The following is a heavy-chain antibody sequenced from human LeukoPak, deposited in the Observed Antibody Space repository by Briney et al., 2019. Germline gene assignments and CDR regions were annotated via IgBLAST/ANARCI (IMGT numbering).Heavy chain of an antibody. CDR2: ITSHGTNK. D-gene: IGHD3-10*01. J-gene: IGHJ5*02. CDR3: VREGYGPGNFPSVS. Sequence: PGGSLRLSCAASGFTFTSHWVHWVRQAPGKGPVWVSRITSHGTNKTYADSVKGRFTVSRDNAKNTLFLQMNSLRAEDTAVYYCVREGYGPGNFPSVSWGQGTLVTVSS. V-gene: IGHV3-74*01. CDR1: GFTFTSHW.